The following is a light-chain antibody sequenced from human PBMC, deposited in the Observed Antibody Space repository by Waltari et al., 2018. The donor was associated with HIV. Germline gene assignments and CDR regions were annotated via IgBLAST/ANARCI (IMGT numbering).Light chain of an antibody. CDR2: DDS. CDR1: NIGSKS. V-gene: IGLV3-21*02. J-gene: IGLJ3*02. CDR3: AVWDDSLSGPV. Sequence: SYVLTQPPSVSVAPGQTARITCGGNNIGSKSVHWYQQKPGQAPVLVVYDDSDRPSGIPERFSGSKSGTSASLAISGLRSDDEADYYCAVWDDSLSGPVFGGGTKLTVL.